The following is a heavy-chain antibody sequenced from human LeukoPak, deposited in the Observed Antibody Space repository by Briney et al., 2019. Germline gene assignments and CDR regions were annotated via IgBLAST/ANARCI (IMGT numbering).Heavy chain of an antibody. Sequence: ASVKVSRKASGYTFTSYGISWVRQAPGQGLEWMGWISAYNGNTNYAQKLQGRVTMTTDTSTSTAYMELRSLRSDDTAVYYCARDPLVPGPKDVWGQGTTVTVSS. J-gene: IGHJ6*02. CDR3: ARDPLVPGPKDV. D-gene: IGHD6-13*01. V-gene: IGHV1-18*01. CDR1: GYTFTSYG. CDR2: ISAYNGNT.